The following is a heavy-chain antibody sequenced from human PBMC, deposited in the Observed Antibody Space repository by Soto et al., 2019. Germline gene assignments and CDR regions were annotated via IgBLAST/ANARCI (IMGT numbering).Heavy chain of an antibody. D-gene: IGHD3-3*01. CDR3: ARDSDDFWSGYPPRGYYYMDV. J-gene: IGHJ6*03. CDR2: IYYSGST. Sequence: SETLSLTCTVSGGSISSYYWSWIRQPPGKGLEWIGYIYYSGSTNYNPSLKSRVTISVDTSKNQFSLKLSSVTAADTAVYYCARDSDDFWSGYPPRGYYYMDVWGKGTTVTVSS. CDR1: GGSISSYY. V-gene: IGHV4-59*01.